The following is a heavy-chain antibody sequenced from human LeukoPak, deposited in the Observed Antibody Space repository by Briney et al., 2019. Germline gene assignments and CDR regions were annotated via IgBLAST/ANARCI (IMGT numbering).Heavy chain of an antibody. Sequence: PGGSLRLSCAASGFIFSEYAMNWVRQAPGKGLEWVSAISGGGGTTHYADSVKGRFVVSRDNSKNILYLQMTNLRHEDTALYYRAKDRYSNYGNWFDPWGQGTQVTVIS. CDR2: ISGGGGTT. CDR1: GFIFSEYA. J-gene: IGHJ5*02. V-gene: IGHV3-23*01. D-gene: IGHD4-11*01. CDR3: AKDRYSNYGNWFDP.